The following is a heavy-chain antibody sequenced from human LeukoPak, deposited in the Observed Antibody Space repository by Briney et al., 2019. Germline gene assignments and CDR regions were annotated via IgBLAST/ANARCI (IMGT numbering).Heavy chain of an antibody. Sequence: GESLRLSCAASGFTFSNYAMTWVRQAPGKGLEWVSSISTSGDSTAYAASVKGRFTISRDDSKNTLCLQLNSLRAEDTAVYYCARGRGSPYYFDCWGQGTLVTVSS. CDR3: ARGRGSPYYFDC. J-gene: IGHJ4*02. V-gene: IGHV3-23*01. CDR2: ISTSGDST. D-gene: IGHD1-26*01. CDR1: GFTFSNYA.